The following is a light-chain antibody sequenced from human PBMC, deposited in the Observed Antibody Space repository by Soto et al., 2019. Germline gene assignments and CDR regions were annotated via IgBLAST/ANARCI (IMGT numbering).Light chain of an antibody. CDR1: SSDVGSYNL. CDR3: CSYAGXQRV. V-gene: IGLV2-23*02. CDR2: EVS. J-gene: IGLJ1*01. Sequence: QSVLTQPASVSGSPGQSITISCTGTSSDVGSYNLVSWYQQHPGKAPKLMIYEVSKRPSGVSNRFSGSKSGNTASLTISGLQAEDEADYYCCSYAGXQRVFGTGTKVTVL.